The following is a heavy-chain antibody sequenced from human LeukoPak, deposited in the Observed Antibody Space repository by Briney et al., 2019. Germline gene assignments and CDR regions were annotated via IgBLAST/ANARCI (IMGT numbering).Heavy chain of an antibody. CDR2: IDWDDDK. D-gene: IGHD3-22*01. J-gene: IGHJ6*03. V-gene: IGHV2-70*11. CDR1: GFSLDTNGMC. CDR3: ARTTFYYDSSDYSYYYMDV. Sequence: SGPTLVNPTQTLTLTCTFSGFSLDTNGMCVSWVRQPPGKALEWLARIDWDDDKYYSTSLKTRLTISKDTSKNQVVLTMTNMDPVDTATYYCARTTFYYDSSDYSYYYMDVWGKGTTVTISS.